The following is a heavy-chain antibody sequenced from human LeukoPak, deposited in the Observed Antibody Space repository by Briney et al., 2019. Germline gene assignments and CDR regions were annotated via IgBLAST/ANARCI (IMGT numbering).Heavy chain of an antibody. Sequence: SETLSLTCAVFRGSITNSSCYWGWIRQPPGKGLEWIGGIYYTGTTYYSPSLNSRITISMDTSMNQFSLRLASVTAADTALYYCARRAVVPAAVSYFDNWGQGTLVTVSS. CDR2: IYYTGTT. V-gene: IGHV4-39*01. J-gene: IGHJ4*02. CDR3: ARRAVVPAAVSYFDN. CDR1: RGSITNSSCY. D-gene: IGHD2-2*01.